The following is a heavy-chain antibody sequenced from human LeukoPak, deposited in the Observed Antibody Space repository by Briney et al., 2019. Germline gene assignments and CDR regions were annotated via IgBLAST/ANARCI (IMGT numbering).Heavy chain of an antibody. CDR1: GFTFSSYG. Sequence: GGSLRLSCAASGFTFSSYGMHWVRQAPGKGLEWVAFIRYDGSNKYYADSVKGRFTISRDNSKNTLYLHVNSPRAEDTAVYYCARDRDPGYYDTNGYRRVNAFDIWGQGTMVTVSS. CDR3: ARDRDPGYYDTNGYRRVNAFDI. D-gene: IGHD3-22*01. CDR2: IRYDGSNK. V-gene: IGHV3-30*02. J-gene: IGHJ3*02.